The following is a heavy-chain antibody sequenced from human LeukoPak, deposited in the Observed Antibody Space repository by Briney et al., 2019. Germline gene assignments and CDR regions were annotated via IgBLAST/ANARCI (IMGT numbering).Heavy chain of an antibody. Sequence: ASVKVSCKASGGTFSSYAISWVRQAPGQGLEWMGWMNPNSGNTGYAQKFQGRDTMTRNTSINTAYMELSSLRSEDTAVYYCARGLKTYYDFWSGYYHQNDAFDIWGQGTMVTVSS. V-gene: IGHV1-8*02. D-gene: IGHD3-3*01. J-gene: IGHJ3*02. CDR2: MNPNSGNT. CDR1: GGTFSSYA. CDR3: ARGLKTYYDFWSGYYHQNDAFDI.